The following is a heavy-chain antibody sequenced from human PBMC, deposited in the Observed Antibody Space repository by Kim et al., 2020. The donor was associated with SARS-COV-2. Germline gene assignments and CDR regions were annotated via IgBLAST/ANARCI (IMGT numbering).Heavy chain of an antibody. CDR3: AKTYSSGWYDD. CDR2: T. Sequence: TYYADSVKGRFTISRDNSKNSLYLQLNSLRTEDTALYYCAKTYSSGWYDDWGQGTLVTVSS. D-gene: IGHD6-19*01. V-gene: IGHV3-43*01. J-gene: IGHJ4*02.